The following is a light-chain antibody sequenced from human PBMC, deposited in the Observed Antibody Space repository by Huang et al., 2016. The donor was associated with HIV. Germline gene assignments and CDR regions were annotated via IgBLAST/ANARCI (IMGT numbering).Light chain of an antibody. CDR1: QSLLHTNAYNY. V-gene: IGKV2-28*01. CDR3: MEALKTPYT. CDR2: LGS. Sequence: DIVMIQSPLSLPVTPGEPASISCRSSQSLLHTNAYNYLDWYLQKPGQSPQLLIYLGSSRASGVPDRFSGGGSGTRFSLNISRVEAEDAGIYYCMEALKTPYTLGQGTKLEIK. J-gene: IGKJ2*01.